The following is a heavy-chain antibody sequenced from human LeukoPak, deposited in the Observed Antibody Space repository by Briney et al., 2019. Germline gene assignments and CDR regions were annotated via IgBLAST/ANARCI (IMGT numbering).Heavy chain of an antibody. CDR2: ITGRGSSA. Sequence: GGSLRLSCAASGFSFSNFGMNWVRQGLGKGLEWVSSITGRGSSAYYADSVKGRFTISRDNSKNTLYLQMNSLRAEDTAVYYCASMVRGGGPYDYWGQGTLVTVSS. D-gene: IGHD3-10*01. CDR3: ASMVRGGGPYDY. CDR1: GFSFSNFG. J-gene: IGHJ4*02. V-gene: IGHV3-23*01.